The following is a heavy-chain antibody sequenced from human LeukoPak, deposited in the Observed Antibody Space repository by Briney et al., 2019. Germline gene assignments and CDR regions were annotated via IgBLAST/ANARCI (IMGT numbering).Heavy chain of an antibody. CDR2: INPNSGGT. J-gene: IGHJ4*02. V-gene: IGHV1-2*02. CDR3: AGEGFKHPIAAPGTCYFDY. D-gene: IGHD6-13*01. Sequence: ASVTVSCKVSGYTFTGYYMHWVRQAPGQGLEWMGWINPNSGGTNYAQKFQGRVTMTRDTSISTDYMELSRLRSDDTAMYYCAGEGFKHPIAAPGTCYFDYWGQGTLVTVSS. CDR1: GYTFTGYY.